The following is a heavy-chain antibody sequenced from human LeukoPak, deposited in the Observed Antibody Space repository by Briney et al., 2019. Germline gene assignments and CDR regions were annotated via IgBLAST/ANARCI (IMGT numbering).Heavy chain of an antibody. V-gene: IGHV4-30-2*01. D-gene: IGHD4-17*01. CDR2: IYHSGST. Sequence: PSETLSLTCAVSGGSISSGGYSWSWIRQPPGKGLEWIGYIYHSGSTYYNPSLKSRVTISVDRSKNQFSLKLSSVTAADTAVYYCAGVTVTTPNDAFDIWGQGTMVTVSS. CDR3: AGVTVTTPNDAFDI. CDR1: GGSISSGGYS. J-gene: IGHJ3*02.